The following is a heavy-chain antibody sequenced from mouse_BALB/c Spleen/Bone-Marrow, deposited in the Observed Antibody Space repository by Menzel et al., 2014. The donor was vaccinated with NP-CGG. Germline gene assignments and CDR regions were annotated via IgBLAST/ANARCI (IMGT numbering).Heavy chain of an antibody. J-gene: IGHJ3*01. CDR3: ARMHYYGYVAY. CDR2: INPDSSTI. Sequence: EVKLEESGGGLVQPGGFLKLSCAASGFDFSRYWMSWVRQAPGKGLEWIGEINPDSSTINYTPSLKDKFIISRDNAKNTLYLQMSKVRSEDTALYYCARMHYYGYVAYWGQGTLVTVSA. CDR1: GFDFSRYW. V-gene: IGHV4-1*02. D-gene: IGHD1-2*01.